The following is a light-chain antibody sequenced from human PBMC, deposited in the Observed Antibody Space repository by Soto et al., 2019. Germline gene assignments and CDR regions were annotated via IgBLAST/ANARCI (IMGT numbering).Light chain of an antibody. CDR1: SSTIGAGYD. Sequence: QSVLTQPPSVSGAQGKRSTIPSTGTSSTIGAGYDVHWYQQLPGTAPKLLIYGNSNRPSGVPDRFSGSKSGTSASLAITGLQAEDEADYYCQSYDSSLSGWVFGGGTKLTVL. V-gene: IGLV1-40*01. J-gene: IGLJ3*02. CDR2: GNS. CDR3: QSYDSSLSGWV.